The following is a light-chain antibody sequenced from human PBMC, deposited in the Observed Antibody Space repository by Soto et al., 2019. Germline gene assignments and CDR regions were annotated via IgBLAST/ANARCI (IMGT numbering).Light chain of an antibody. CDR2: SNN. CDR3: AAWDDSLNGWV. V-gene: IGLV1-44*01. CDR1: SSNIGSNN. J-gene: IGLJ3*02. Sequence: QSVLTQPPSASATPGQRVTISCSGSSSNIGSNNVEWYQHLPGTAPKLLIYSNNQGPSGVPDRFSGSKSGTSASLAISGLQSEDEADYYCAAWDDSLNGWVFGGGTKLTVL.